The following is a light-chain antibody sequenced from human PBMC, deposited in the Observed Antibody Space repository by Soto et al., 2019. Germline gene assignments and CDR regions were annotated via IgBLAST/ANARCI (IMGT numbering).Light chain of an antibody. V-gene: IGLV2-14*01. CDR1: SSDVGGYNY. CDR2: DVS. Sequence: QSALTHPASVSGSPGQSITISGTGTSSDVGGYNYVSWYQQHPGKAPKLMIYDVSNRPSGVSNRFSGSKSGNTASLTISGLQAEDEADYYCSSYTSSSTLEVFGTGTTLTVL. CDR3: SSYTSSSTLEV. J-gene: IGLJ1*01.